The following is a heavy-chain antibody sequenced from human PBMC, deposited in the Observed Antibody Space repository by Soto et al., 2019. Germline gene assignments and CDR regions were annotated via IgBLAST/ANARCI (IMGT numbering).Heavy chain of an antibody. V-gene: IGHV3-23*01. CDR2: ISGSGGST. CDR1: GFTFSSYA. CDR3: AKDAPDYDYVWGSYRYTYYFDY. D-gene: IGHD3-16*02. J-gene: IGHJ4*02. Sequence: GGSLRLSCAASGFTFSSYAMSWVRQAPGKGLEWVSAISGSGGSTYYADSVKGRFTISRDNSKNTLYLQMNSLRAEDTAVYYCAKDAPDYDYVWGSYRYTYYFDYWGQGTLVTVSS.